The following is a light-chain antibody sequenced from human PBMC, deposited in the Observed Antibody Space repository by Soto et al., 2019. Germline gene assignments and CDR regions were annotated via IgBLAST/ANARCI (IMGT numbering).Light chain of an antibody. Sequence: EIVLTQSPGSLSLSPGERATLSCRASQSVSSSYLAWYQQKPGQAPRLLIYGASSRATGIPVRFSGSGSGTEFTLTISSLQSEDFAVYYCQQYNNWPLTFGQGTRRETK. CDR2: GAS. J-gene: IGKJ5*01. V-gene: IGKV3-15*01. CDR1: QSVSSSY. CDR3: QQYNNWPLT.